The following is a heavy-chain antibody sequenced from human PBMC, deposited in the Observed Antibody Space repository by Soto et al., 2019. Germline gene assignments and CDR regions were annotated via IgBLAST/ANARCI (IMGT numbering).Heavy chain of an antibody. D-gene: IGHD2-15*01. J-gene: IGHJ4*02. CDR1: GFTFSSYG. Sequence: GGSLRLSCAASGFTFSSYGMHWVRQAPGKGLEWVSVISGSGGSTYYADSVKGRFTISRDNSKNTLYLQMNSLRAEDTAVYYCAKDYLYQDIVVVVAATSFDYWGQGTLVTVSS. V-gene: IGHV3-23*01. CDR2: ISGSGGST. CDR3: AKDYLYQDIVVVVAATSFDY.